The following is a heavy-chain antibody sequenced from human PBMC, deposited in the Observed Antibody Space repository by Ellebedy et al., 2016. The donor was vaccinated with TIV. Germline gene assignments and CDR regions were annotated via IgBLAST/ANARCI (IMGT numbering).Heavy chain of an antibody. CDR2: LSHDGINN. J-gene: IGHJ4*02. CDR3: AKAPAPMGYYLDY. CDR1: GFTFSSCG. D-gene: IGHD2-15*01. V-gene: IGHV3-30*18. Sequence: GESLKISCAASGFTFSSCGMHWVRQAQGKGLEWVAILSHDGINNRYADSVKGRFTISRDNSRNTLYLQMNSLRPEDTAVYYCAKAPAPMGYYLDYWGQGTLVTVSS.